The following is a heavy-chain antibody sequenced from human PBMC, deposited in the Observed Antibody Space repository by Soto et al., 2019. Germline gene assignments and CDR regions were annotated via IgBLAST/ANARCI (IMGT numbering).Heavy chain of an antibody. Sequence: GGSLRLSCAASGFSFGSHCVSWVRQAPGKGLEWVSYISISSSTIHYADSVKGRFTISRDNAKNSLYLQMNSLRAEDTAVYYCVCGRKRDGDHRDLHALPTRRASDL. CDR3: VCGRKRDGDHRDLHALPTRRASDL. CDR1: GFSFGSHC. D-gene: IGHD2-15*01. CDR2: ISISSSTI. V-gene: IGHV3-48*01. J-gene: IGHJ2*01.